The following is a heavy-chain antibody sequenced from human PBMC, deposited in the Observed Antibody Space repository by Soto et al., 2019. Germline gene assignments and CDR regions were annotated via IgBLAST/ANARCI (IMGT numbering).Heavy chain of an antibody. CDR1: GYTFTSYD. V-gene: IGHV1-8*01. CDR3: ARDNILLWFGELLAPPDYSDY. Sequence: GASVKVSCKASGYTFTSYDINWVRQATGQGLERMGWINPNNGNTDYAQKLQGRVTMTRNTSTSTAYMELRSLRSDDTAVYYCARDNILLWFGELLAPPDYSDYWGQGTLVTVSS. D-gene: IGHD3-10*01. CDR2: INPNNGNT. J-gene: IGHJ4*02.